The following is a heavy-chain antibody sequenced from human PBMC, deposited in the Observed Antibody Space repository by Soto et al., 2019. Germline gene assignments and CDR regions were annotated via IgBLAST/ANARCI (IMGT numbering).Heavy chain of an antibody. Sequence: GGSLRLSCAASGFTFSSYKMNWVRRAPGKGLEWVSCISSSSSYIYYADSVKGRFTISRDNAKKSLYLQMNSLRDDDTAVYYCARDSGQLHYWGRGTLVTVSS. CDR2: ISSSSSYI. CDR3: ARDSGQLHY. V-gene: IGHV3-21*01. CDR1: GFTFSSYK. D-gene: IGHD3-10*01. J-gene: IGHJ4*02.